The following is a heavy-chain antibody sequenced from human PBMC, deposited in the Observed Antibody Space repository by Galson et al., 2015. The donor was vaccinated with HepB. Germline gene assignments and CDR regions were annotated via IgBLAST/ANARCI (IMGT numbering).Heavy chain of an antibody. CDR2: IYSGGST. V-gene: IGHV3-53*05. J-gene: IGHJ4*02. CDR3: ARDSAWHCSGGSCYPDY. Sequence: SLRLSCAASGFTVSSNYMSWVRQAPGKGLEWVSVIYSGGSTYYADSVKGRFTISRDNSKNTLYLQMNSLRAEDTAVYYCARDSAWHCSGGSCYPDYWGQGTLVTVSS. D-gene: IGHD2-15*01. CDR1: GFTVSSNY.